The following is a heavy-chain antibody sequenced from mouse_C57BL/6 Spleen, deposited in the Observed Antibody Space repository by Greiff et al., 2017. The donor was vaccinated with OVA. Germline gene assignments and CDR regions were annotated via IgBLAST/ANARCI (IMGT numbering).Heavy chain of an antibody. D-gene: IGHD1-1*01. CDR2: INPSTGGT. CDR3: AREEDYYGSSYYFDY. Sequence: VQLQQSGPELVKPGASVKISCKASGYSFTGYYMNWVKQSPEKSLEWIGEINPSTGGTTYNQKFKAKATLTVDKSSSTAYMQLKSLTSEDSAVYYCAREEDYYGSSYYFDYWGQGTTLTVSS. J-gene: IGHJ2*01. V-gene: IGHV1-42*01. CDR1: GYSFTGYY.